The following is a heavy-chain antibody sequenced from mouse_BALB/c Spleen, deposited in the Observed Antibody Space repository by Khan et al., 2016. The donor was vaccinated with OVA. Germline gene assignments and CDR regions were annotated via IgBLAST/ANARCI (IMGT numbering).Heavy chain of an antibody. J-gene: IGHJ4*01. V-gene: IGHV3-2*02. Sequence: EVKLEVSGPGLVKPSQSLSLTCTVTGYSITSEYAWNWIRQFPGNKLEWMGYITSTGSTSYNPSLKSRISITRDTSTNQFFLQLNYVTTEDTAAYYCARCVYDSYGYALDFWGRGTSVTVSS. CDR1: GYSITSEYA. D-gene: IGHD1-1*01. CDR2: ITSTGST. CDR3: ARCVYDSYGYALDF.